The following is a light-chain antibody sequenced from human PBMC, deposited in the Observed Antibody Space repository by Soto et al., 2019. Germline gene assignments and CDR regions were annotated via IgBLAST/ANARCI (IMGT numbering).Light chain of an antibody. J-gene: IGKJ1*01. CDR1: QSIGDS. CDR2: DVS. V-gene: IGKV1-5*01. CDR3: QQYNSYSRT. Sequence: DIQMTQSPSTLSASVGDRVTITCRASQSIGDSLAWYQQKPGKAPYLLISDVSSLERGVPSRFSGSGSGTEFTLTISSMQPDDFATFYCQQYNSYSRTFGQGTKVEI.